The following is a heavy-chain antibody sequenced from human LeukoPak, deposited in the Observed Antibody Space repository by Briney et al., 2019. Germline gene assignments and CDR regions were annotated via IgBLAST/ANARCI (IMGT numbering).Heavy chain of an antibody. CDR3: ARTATLWSGYYDWFDP. J-gene: IGHJ5*02. Sequence: GGSLRLSCAASGFTVSAKYMSWVRQAPGEGLEWVSLIYSGGTTYYADSVKGRFTISRHNSENTLYLQMNSLRAEDTAVYYCARTATLWSGYYDWFDPWGQGTLVTVSS. V-gene: IGHV3-53*04. CDR1: GFTVSAKY. CDR2: IYSGGTT. D-gene: IGHD3-3*01.